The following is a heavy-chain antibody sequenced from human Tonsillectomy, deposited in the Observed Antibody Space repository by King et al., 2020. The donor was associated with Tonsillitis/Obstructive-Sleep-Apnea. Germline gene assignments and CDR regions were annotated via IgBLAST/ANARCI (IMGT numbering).Heavy chain of an antibody. CDR2: IYYSGST. V-gene: IGHV4-39*01. Sequence: PLQESGPGLVKPSETLSLTCTVSGGSISSCSYYWGWIRQPPGKGLEWIGSIYYSGSTYYNASLTSRVTISVDTSKNQFSLKLSSVTAADTAVYYCARHSPYYYDSSGYLVYYYYMDVWGKGTTVTVSS. CDR3: ARHSPYYYDSSGYLVYYYYMDV. CDR1: GGSISSCSYY. J-gene: IGHJ6*03. D-gene: IGHD3-22*01.